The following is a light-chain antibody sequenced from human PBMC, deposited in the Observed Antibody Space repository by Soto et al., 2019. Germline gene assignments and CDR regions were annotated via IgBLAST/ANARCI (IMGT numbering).Light chain of an antibody. CDR1: QSVKSGY. J-gene: IGKJ4*01. CDR2: GES. Sequence: EIVLTQSPGTLSLSPGERATLSCRASQSVKSGYLAWYQQKPGQAPRLLIYGESSKATGIPDRFSGSGSGSDFTLTISRLEPEDFAVYYCQQYGSSPQGLTFGGGSKVEIK. V-gene: IGKV3-20*01. CDR3: QQYGSSPQGLT.